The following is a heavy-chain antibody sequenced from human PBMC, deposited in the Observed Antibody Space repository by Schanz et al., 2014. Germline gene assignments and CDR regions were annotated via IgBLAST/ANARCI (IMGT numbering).Heavy chain of an antibody. CDR3: ARGGYSSGWYDRDIAHFDY. V-gene: IGHV1-18*01. CDR2: ISTFRNEDT. D-gene: IGHD6-19*01. J-gene: IGHJ4*02. CDR1: GYAFTTYG. Sequence: QVQLVQSGAEVKKPGASVRVSCKVSGYAFTTYGISWVRQAPGQGPEFMGWISTFRNEDTNSAQRFQGRLTMTTDTSTSTAYMELTSLRSDDTAVYYCARGGYSSGWYDRDIAHFDYWGQGTLVTVSS.